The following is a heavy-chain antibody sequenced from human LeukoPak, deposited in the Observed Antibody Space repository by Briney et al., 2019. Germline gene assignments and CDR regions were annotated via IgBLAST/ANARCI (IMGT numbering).Heavy chain of an antibody. J-gene: IGHJ6*03. V-gene: IGHV4-34*01. CDR1: GGSFSGYY. Sequence: SETLSLTCAVYGGSFSGYYWSWIRQPPGKGLEWIGEINHSGSTNYNPSLKSRVTISVDTSKNQFSLKLSSVTAADTAVYYCARRRLVRGVNLYYYYYYMDVWGKGTTVTVSS. D-gene: IGHD3-10*01. CDR3: ARRRLVRGVNLYYYYYYMDV. CDR2: INHSGST.